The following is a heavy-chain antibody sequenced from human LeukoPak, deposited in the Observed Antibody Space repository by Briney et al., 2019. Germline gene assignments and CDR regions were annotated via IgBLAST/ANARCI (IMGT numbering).Heavy chain of an antibody. J-gene: IGHJ4*02. CDR1: GFTFSDHY. Sequence: HTGGSLRLSCAASGFTFSDHYMDWVRQAPGKGLEWVARIRNKANTYTTEYAASVKGRFTTSRDDSKNSLYLQMNSLKSEDTAVYYCIRPLVDTVMVTTVAFDYWGQGTLVTVSS. CDR2: IRNKANTYTT. CDR3: IRPLVDTVMVTTVAFDY. D-gene: IGHD5-18*01. V-gene: IGHV3-72*01.